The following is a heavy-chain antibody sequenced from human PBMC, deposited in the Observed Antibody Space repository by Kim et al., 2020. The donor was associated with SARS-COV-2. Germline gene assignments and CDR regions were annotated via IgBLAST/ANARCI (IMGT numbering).Heavy chain of an antibody. D-gene: IGHD5-12*01. CDR3: ARIGDGYGPY. V-gene: IGHV1-69*06. J-gene: IGHJ4*02. Sequence: TANYAQKFQGRVTITADKSTSTAYMELSSLRSEDTAVYYCARIGDGYGPYWGQGTLVTVSS. CDR2: TA.